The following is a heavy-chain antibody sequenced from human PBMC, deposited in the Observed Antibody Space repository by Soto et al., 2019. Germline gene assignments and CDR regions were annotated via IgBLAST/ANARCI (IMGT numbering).Heavy chain of an antibody. D-gene: IGHD2-15*01. V-gene: IGHV3-13*01. CDR3: SRGEYCSGGSCYGAFDI. CDR2: IGTAGDT. J-gene: IGHJ3*02. CDR1: GFTFSSYD. Sequence: GGSLRLSCAASGFTFSSYDMHWVRQATGKGLEWVSAIGTAGDTYYPGSVKGRFTISSENAKNSLYLQMNSLRAGDTAVYYCSRGEYCSGGSCYGAFDIWGQGTMVTVSS.